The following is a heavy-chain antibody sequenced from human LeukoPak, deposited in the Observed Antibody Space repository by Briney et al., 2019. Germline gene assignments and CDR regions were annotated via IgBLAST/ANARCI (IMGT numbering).Heavy chain of an antibody. V-gene: IGHV4-4*07. CDR2: IYTSGST. Sequence: PSETLSLTCTVSGGSISSYYWSWIRQPAGKGLEWIGRIYTSGSTNYNPSLKSRVTISVDKSKDLFSLELSSVTAAGTAVYYCARVVIWFGELFPYYYYYMDVWGKGTTVTVSS. D-gene: IGHD3-10*01. J-gene: IGHJ6*03. CDR3: ARVVIWFGELFPYYYYYMDV. CDR1: GGSISSYY.